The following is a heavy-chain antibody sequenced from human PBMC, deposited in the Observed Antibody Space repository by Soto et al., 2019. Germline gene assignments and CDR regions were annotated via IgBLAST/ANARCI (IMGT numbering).Heavy chain of an antibody. V-gene: IGHV4-30-4*02. J-gene: IGHJ4*02. CDR1: GGSISSGDYY. D-gene: IGHD6-19*01. CDR2: IYYSGST. CDR3: ASVDAVAGTLGY. Sequence: PSETLSLTCAVSGGSISSGDYYWSWIRQPPGKGLEWIGYIYYSGSTYYNPSLKSRVTISVDTSKNQFSLKLSSVTAADTAVYYCASVDAVAGTLGYWGQGTLVTVSS.